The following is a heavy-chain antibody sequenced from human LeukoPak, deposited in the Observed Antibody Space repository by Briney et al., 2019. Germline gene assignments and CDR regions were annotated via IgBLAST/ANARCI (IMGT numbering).Heavy chain of an antibody. CDR2: INPNSGGT. CDR1: GYTFTGYY. Sequence: ASVKVSCKASGYTFTGYYIHWVRQAPGQGLEWMGWINPNSGGTNYAQKFQGRVTMTRDTSISTAYMELSRLRSDDTAVYYCAREAMITFGGVIVGQGYWGQGTLVTVSS. V-gene: IGHV1-2*02. CDR3: AREAMITFGGVIVGQGY. D-gene: IGHD3-16*02. J-gene: IGHJ4*02.